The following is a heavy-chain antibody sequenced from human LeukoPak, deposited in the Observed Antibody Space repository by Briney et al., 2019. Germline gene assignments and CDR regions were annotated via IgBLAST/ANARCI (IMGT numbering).Heavy chain of an antibody. CDR3: ARLKSGSDSSSAIDY. CDR1: GFTFSSYS. J-gene: IGHJ4*02. V-gene: IGHV3-21*01. Sequence: GGSLRLSCAASGFTFSSYSINWVRQAPGKGLEWVSSISSSSSYIYYADSVKGRFTISRDNAKNSLYLQMNSLRAEDTAVYYCARLKSGSDSSSAIDYWGQGTLVTVSS. CDR2: ISSSSSYI. D-gene: IGHD6-6*01.